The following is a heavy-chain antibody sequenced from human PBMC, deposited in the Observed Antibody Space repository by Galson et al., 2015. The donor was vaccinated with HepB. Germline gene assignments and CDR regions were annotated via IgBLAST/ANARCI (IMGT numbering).Heavy chain of an antibody. J-gene: IGHJ4*02. CDR1: GFTFSSYA. V-gene: IGHV3-30-3*01. D-gene: IGHD3-10*01. CDR2: ISYDGSNK. Sequence: SLRLSCAASGFTFSSYAMHWVRQAPGKGLEWVAVISYDGSNKYYADSVKGRFTISRDNSKNTLYLQMNSLRAEDTAVYYCARDVSWDVRDYFDYWGQGTLVTVSS. CDR3: ARDVSWDVRDYFDY.